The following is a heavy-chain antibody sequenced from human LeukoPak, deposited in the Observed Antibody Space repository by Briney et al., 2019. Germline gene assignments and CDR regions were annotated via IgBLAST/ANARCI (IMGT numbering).Heavy chain of an antibody. V-gene: IGHV3-30*04. CDR3: ASPPRWDSSRDY. D-gene: IGHD6-13*01. Sequence: PGGSLRLSCAASGFTFSSYAMHWVRQVPGKGLEWVAVISYDGSNKYYADSVKGRFTISRDNSKNTLYLQMNSLRAEDTAVYYCASPPRWDSSRDYWGQGTLVTVSS. CDR1: GFTFSSYA. J-gene: IGHJ4*02. CDR2: ISYDGSNK.